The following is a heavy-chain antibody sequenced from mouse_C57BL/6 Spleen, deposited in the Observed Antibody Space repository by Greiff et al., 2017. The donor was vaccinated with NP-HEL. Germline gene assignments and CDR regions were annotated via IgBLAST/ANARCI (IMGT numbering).Heavy chain of an antibody. CDR3: TRKMDYYGSSAWFAY. D-gene: IGHD1-1*01. CDR1: GYTFTDYE. Sequence: VQLQQSGAELVRPGASVTLSCKASGYTFTDYEMHWVKQTPVHGLEWIGAIDPETGGTAYNQKFKGKAILTAEKSSSTAYMELRSLTSEDSAVYYCTRKMDYYGSSAWFAYWGQGTLVTVSA. J-gene: IGHJ3*01. V-gene: IGHV1-15*01. CDR2: IDPETGGT.